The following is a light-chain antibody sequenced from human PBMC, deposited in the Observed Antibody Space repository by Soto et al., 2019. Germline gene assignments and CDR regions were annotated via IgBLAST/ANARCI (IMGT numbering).Light chain of an antibody. J-gene: IGLJ2*01. CDR3: RSYTSSSTVV. Sequence: QSALTQPASVSGSPGQSITISCTGTSSDVGGYNYVSWYQHHPGKAPKLMIYEVSNRPSGVSNRFSGSKSGNTASLTISGLPAEDEADYCCRSYTSSSTVVFGGGTKVTVL. V-gene: IGLV2-14*01. CDR1: SSDVGGYNY. CDR2: EVS.